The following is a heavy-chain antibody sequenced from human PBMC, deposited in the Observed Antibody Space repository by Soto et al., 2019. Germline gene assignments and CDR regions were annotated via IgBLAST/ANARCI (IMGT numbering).Heavy chain of an antibody. CDR2: VNPNTGGT. J-gene: IGHJ6*02. Sequence: ASVKVSCKASGYTFAGYYILWVRQAPGQGLEWMGWVNPNTGGTIYAQKFQGRVTMTSDTSTTTASMELSRLTSDDTAVYYCGRLRRQEVKNRAYYYGMDVWGQGTTVTVSS. CDR3: GRLRRQEVKNRAYYYGMDV. CDR1: GYTFAGYY. D-gene: IGHD2-21*01. V-gene: IGHV1-2*02.